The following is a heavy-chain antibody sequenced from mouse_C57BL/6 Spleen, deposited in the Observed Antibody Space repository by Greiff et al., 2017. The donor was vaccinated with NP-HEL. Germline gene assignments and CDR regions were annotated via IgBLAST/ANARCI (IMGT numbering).Heavy chain of an antibody. CDR2: IDPSDGYT. CDR3: ARVEYYGSSWFAY. J-gene: IGHJ3*01. V-gene: IGHV1-50*01. CDR1: GYTFTSYW. Sequence: QVQLKQPGAELVKPGASVKLSCKASGYTFTSYWMQWVKQRPGQGLEWIGEIDPSDGYTNYNQKFKGKATLTVATSSSPAYMQLSSLTSEDSAVYYCARVEYYGSSWFAYWGQGTLVTVSA. D-gene: IGHD1-1*01.